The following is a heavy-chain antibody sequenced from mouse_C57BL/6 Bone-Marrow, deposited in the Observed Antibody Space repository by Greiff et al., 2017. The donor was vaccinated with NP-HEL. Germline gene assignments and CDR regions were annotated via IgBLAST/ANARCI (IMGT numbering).Heavy chain of an antibody. CDR1: GFTFSDFY. V-gene: IGHV7-1*01. J-gene: IGHJ4*01. CDR2: SRNKANDYPT. D-gene: IGHD2-13*01. Sequence: EVQLVESGGGLVQPGRSLRLSCATSGFTFSDFYMEWVRQAPGQGLEWIAASRNKANDYPTEYSASVKGRFIVSRDTSQSILYLQMNALRAADTAICDCARDYSDNAMDYWGQGTTVTVSS. CDR3: ARDYSDNAMDY.